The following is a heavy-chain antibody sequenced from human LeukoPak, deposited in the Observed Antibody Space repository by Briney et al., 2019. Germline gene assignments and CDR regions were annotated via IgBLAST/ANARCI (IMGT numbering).Heavy chain of an antibody. J-gene: IGHJ3*02. CDR1: GFTFSTYS. CDR2: ITPNGSYI. CDR3: ARDFSSGSI. Sequence: GGSLRLSCAASGFTFSTYSMNWVRQAQAKGLEWVSSITPNGSYIYYATSVKGRFTISRDNAKNSLYLQMNSLRAEDTAVYYCARDFSSGSIWGQGTMVTVSS. D-gene: IGHD6-25*01. V-gene: IGHV3-21*01.